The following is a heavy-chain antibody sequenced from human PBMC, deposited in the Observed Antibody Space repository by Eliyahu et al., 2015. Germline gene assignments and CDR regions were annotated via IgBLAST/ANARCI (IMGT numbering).Heavy chain of an antibody. CDR3: AIEGGSSGPRWFDP. D-gene: IGHD6-19*01. CDR2: IIHMFGKA. Sequence: QVQLVQSGAEVKKPXSSVKVSCKASGGTFSTYTISWVRQAPGQGLEWMGGIIHMFGKANYAQKFQGRVTITADESTSTAYMELNSLRSEDTAVYYCAIEGGSSGPRWFDPWGQGTLVTVTS. CDR1: GGTFSTYT. J-gene: IGHJ5*02. V-gene: IGHV1-69*01.